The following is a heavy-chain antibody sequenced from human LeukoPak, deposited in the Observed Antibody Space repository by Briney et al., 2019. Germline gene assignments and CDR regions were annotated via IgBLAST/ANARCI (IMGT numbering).Heavy chain of an antibody. Sequence: PGESLRLSCATSGFTVSSNYMNWVRQVPGKGLEWVSVTYSGGVTDYADSVKGRFTISRDDSKNTVYLQMSSLRVEDTAVYFCARVHWGTTRCLDYWGQGTLVTVSS. J-gene: IGHJ4*02. CDR3: ARVHWGTTRCLDY. V-gene: IGHV3-66*01. CDR2: TYSGGVT. D-gene: IGHD1-1*01. CDR1: GFTVSSNY.